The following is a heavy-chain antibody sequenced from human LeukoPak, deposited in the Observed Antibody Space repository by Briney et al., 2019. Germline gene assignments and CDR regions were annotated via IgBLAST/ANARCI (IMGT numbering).Heavy chain of an antibody. Sequence: GGSLRLSCAASGFTFSSSPMHWLRQAPGQGLEWVAVLSYDGSIKSYADSVKGRFTISRDTSKNTLYLQMNSLRAEDTAVYYCARDLAAGSPDYFDYWGQGTLVTVSS. D-gene: IGHD6-19*01. J-gene: IGHJ4*02. CDR1: GFTFSSSP. CDR3: ARDLAAGSPDYFDY. CDR2: LSYDGSIK. V-gene: IGHV3-30-3*01.